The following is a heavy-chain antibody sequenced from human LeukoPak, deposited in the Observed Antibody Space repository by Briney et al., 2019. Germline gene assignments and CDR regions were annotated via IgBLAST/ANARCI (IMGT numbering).Heavy chain of an antibody. Sequence: PSETLSLTCDVYGGSFPYYYWSWIRQPPGKGLEWSGEINHSGSTNYNPSLKSRVTISVDTSKNQFSLKLSSVTAADTAVYYCARARYSYGSKYFDYWGQGTLVTVSS. CDR3: ARARYSYGSKYFDY. CDR2: INHSGST. J-gene: IGHJ4*02. CDR1: GGSFPYYY. V-gene: IGHV4-34*01. D-gene: IGHD5-18*01.